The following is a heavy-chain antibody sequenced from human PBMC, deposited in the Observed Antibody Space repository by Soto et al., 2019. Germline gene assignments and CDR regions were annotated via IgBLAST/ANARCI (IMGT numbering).Heavy chain of an antibody. D-gene: IGHD3-22*01. J-gene: IGHJ6*02. V-gene: IGHV1-69*13. CDR2: IIPIFGTA. Sequence: SVKVSCKASGGTFSSYAISWVRQAPGQGLEWMGGIIPIFGTANYAQKFQGRITITADESTSTAYMELSSLRSEDTAVYYCAWGTAYYYGSSGSRYGMDVWGQGTTVTVSS. CDR1: GGTFSSYA. CDR3: AWGTAYYYGSSGSRYGMDV.